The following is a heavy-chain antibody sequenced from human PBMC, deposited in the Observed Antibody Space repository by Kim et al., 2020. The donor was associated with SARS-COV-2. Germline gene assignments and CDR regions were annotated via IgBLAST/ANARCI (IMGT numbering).Heavy chain of an antibody. CDR1: AFSVRDYW. Sequence: GGSLRLSCAASAFSVRDYWMHWVRQAPGKGLEWVSRMNEDGHTTDYADSVKGRFTISKDSAKNMLFLHMNSLTAEDTAVYFCSRDTFGPEDSWGQGTLVTVSS. CDR2: MNEDGHTT. CDR3: SRDTFGPEDS. V-gene: IGHV3-74*01. J-gene: IGHJ5*01. D-gene: IGHD3-3*01.